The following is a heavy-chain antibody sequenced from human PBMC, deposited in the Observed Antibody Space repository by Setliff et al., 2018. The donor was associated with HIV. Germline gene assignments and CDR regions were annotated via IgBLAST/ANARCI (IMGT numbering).Heavy chain of an antibody. CDR3: AKAPSGDSSSWYGGYYYYGMDV. V-gene: IGHV3-13*01. D-gene: IGHD6-13*01. J-gene: IGHJ6*02. CDR1: GFAFSDYD. Sequence: GGSLSLSCATSGFAFSDYDFHWVRQVTGEGLEWVSAIGTGGDTYYADSVKGRFTISRDNSKNTLYLQMNSLRAEDTAVYYCAKAPSGDSSSWYGGYYYYGMDVWGQGTTVTVSS. CDR2: IGTGGDT.